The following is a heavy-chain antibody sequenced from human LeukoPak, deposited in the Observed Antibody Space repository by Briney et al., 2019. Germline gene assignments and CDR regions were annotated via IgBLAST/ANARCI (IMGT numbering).Heavy chain of an antibody. V-gene: IGHV3-74*01. CDR1: GFTFSTYW. CDR2: INSDGSIT. Sequence: PGGSLRLSCAASGFTFSTYWIHWVRQAPGKGLVWVSHINSDGSITRYADSVKGRFTISRDNAKNTLYLQMNSLRAEDTAVYYCAKDDYDLTSPFDYWGQGTLVTVSS. D-gene: IGHD4-17*01. J-gene: IGHJ4*02. CDR3: AKDDYDLTSPFDY.